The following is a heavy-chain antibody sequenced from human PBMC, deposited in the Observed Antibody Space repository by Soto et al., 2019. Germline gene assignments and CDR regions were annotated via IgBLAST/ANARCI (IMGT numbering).Heavy chain of an antibody. CDR3: ARSPRSSPYFDY. CDR1: GYTFSNFW. J-gene: IGHJ4*02. D-gene: IGHD6-13*01. Sequence: GESLKISCQSSGYTFSNFWIGWVRQLPGKGLEWMGIIYPGDHETRYSPSFHGKVTISADRSINTAYLQWDSLEASDTAFYFCARSPRSSPYFDYWGQGALVTVSS. CDR2: IYPGDHET. V-gene: IGHV5-51*01.